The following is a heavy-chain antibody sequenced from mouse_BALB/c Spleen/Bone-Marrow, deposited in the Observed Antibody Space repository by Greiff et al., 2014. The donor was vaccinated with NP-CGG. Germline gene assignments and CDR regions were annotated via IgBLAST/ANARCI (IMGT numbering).Heavy chain of an antibody. CDR2: INPSNGRT. V-gene: IGHV1S81*02. J-gene: IGHJ3*01. D-gene: IGHD2-12*01. CDR1: GYTFTSYW. Sequence: VKLMESGAELVKPGASEKLSCKASGYTFTSYWMHWVKQRPGQGLEWIGEINPSNGRTNYNEKFKIKATLTVDKSSSTAYMQLSSLTSEDSAVYYCASYRGAYWGQGTLVTVSA. CDR3: ASYRGAY.